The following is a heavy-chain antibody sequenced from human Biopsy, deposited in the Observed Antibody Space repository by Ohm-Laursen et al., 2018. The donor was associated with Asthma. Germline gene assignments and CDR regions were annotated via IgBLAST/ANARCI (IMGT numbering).Heavy chain of an antibody. CDR2: INWNGGST. D-gene: IGHD6-19*01. CDR1: GFTFDDYG. J-gene: IGHJ4*02. V-gene: IGHV3-20*01. Sequence: SCAASGFTFDDYGISWVRQAPGKGLDWVSGINWNGGSTGYADSVKGRFTISRDNAKNSLYLQMNSLRAEDTALYHCGRDMGGFGSGWFPVEFWGQGTLVTVSS. CDR3: GRDMGGFGSGWFPVEF.